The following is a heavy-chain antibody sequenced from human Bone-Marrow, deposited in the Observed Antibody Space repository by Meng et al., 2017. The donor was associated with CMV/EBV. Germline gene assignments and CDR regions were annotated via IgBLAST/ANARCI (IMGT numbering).Heavy chain of an antibody. CDR2: ISWNSGSI. CDR1: GFTFDDYA. D-gene: IGHD3-10*01. J-gene: IGHJ4*02. CDR3: AKDIGGGEEDY. V-gene: IGHV3-9*01. Sequence: SLKISCAASGFTFDDYAMHWVRQAPGKGLEWVSGISWNSGSIGYADSVKGRFTISRDNAKNSLYLQMNSLRAEDTALYYCAKDIGGGEEDYWGQGTLVTFSS.